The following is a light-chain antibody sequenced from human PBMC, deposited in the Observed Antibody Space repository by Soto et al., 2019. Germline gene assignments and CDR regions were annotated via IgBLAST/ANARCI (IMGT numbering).Light chain of an antibody. CDR2: GAS. CDR3: QQYDVSPIT. V-gene: IGKV3-20*01. CDR1: QSVTSSF. Sequence: EIVLTQSPGTLSLSPGERATLSCRASQSVTSSFLAWYQQKPGQAPTLLIYGASSRATGIPDRFSGSGSGTDFTLTITRLEPEDFAVYFCQQYDVSPITFGLGTRLEIK. J-gene: IGKJ5*01.